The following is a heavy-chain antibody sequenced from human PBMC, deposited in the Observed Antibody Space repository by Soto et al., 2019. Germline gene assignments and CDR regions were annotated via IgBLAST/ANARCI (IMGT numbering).Heavy chain of an antibody. J-gene: IGHJ5*02. Sequence: TSETLSLTCAVYGGSFSGYYCTWIRQPPGTGLEWIGEINHSGSTSYNPSLKSRVTISVDTSKNQFSLKLTSVTAADTAVYYCARGGAAAENWFDPRGQGTLVTVSS. D-gene: IGHD6-13*01. V-gene: IGHV4-34*01. CDR3: ARGGAAAENWFDP. CDR2: INHSGST. CDR1: GGSFSGYY.